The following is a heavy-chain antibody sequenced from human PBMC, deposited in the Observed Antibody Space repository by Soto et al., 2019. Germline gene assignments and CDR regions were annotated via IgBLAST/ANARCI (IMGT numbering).Heavy chain of an antibody. CDR3: ARHSLALRKNNWFDP. D-gene: IGHD3-3*02. J-gene: IGHJ5*02. Sequence: SETLSLTCTVSVDSIISSDFYWVWVLHPPGKGLEWIGSIFYLGSSYYNPSLKTRFTMSVDTSKNQFSLRLGSVTAADTALYFCARHSLALRKNNWFDPWGQGIMVTVSS. CDR2: IFYLGSS. CDR1: VDSIISSDFY. V-gene: IGHV4-39*01.